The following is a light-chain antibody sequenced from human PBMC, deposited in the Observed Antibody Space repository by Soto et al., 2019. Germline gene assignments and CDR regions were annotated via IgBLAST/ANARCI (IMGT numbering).Light chain of an antibody. CDR3: QHYDHLPIT. V-gene: IGKV1-39*01. J-gene: IGKJ5*01. Sequence: DIKMTQSPSSLSASVGDRVTITCRASQTISSYLNWYQQKPGKAPKLLIYAASSLQSGVPSRFSGSGSGTDFTLTISSLQPEDFATYYCQHYDHLPITFGQGTRLEI. CDR1: QTISSY. CDR2: AAS.